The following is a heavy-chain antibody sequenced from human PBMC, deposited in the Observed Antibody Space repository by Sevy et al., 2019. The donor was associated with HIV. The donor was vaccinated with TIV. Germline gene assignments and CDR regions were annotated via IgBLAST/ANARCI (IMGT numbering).Heavy chain of an antibody. D-gene: IGHD2-15*01. Sequence: GGSLRLSCAASGFSLSDHAVSWVRQTPGKGLEWLAVISYNGRNQYYADSVKGRFTISKDDSKNTLYLQLNSLRAEDTAGYYCAGFVGYCSGGRCSIIDFWGQGTLVTVSS. CDR2: ISYNGRNQ. CDR3: AGFVGYCSGGRCSIIDF. V-gene: IGHV3-30*04. CDR1: GFSLSDHA. J-gene: IGHJ4*02.